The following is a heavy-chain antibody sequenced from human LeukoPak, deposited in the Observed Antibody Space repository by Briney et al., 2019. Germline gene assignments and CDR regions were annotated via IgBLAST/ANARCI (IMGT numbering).Heavy chain of an antibody. D-gene: IGHD6-19*01. CDR1: GFTFSSYW. J-gene: IGHJ4*02. Sequence: GGSLRLSCAASGFTFSSYWMHWVRQAPGKGLVWVSRINSDGSSTIYADSVKGRSTFSRDNAKNTLYLQMNSLRAEDTAVYYCARGLVRSSSGWYFDYWGQGTLVTVSS. CDR3: ARGLVRSSSGWYFDY. CDR2: INSDGSST. V-gene: IGHV3-74*01.